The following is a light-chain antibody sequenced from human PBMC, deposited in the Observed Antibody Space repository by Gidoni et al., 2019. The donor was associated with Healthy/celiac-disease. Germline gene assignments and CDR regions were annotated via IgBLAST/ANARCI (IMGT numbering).Light chain of an antibody. Sequence: QSALTQPASVSGSPGQSITISCTGTSSDVGGYNYVSWYQQHPGKAPKLMIYDVSNRPSGVSNRFSGSKSGNTASLTSSGLQAEDEADYYCRSYTSSSTYVFGTGTKVTV. CDR1: SSDVGGYNY. V-gene: IGLV2-14*03. CDR2: DVS. J-gene: IGLJ1*01. CDR3: RSYTSSSTYV.